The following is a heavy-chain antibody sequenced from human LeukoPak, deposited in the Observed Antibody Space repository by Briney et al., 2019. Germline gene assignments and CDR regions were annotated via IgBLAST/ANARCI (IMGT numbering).Heavy chain of an antibody. Sequence: SETLSLTCAVYGGSFSGYYWSWIHQPPGKGLEWIGEINHSGSTNYNPSLKSRVTISVDTSKNQFSLKLSSVTAADTAVYYCARALAAAGTNYYYYMDVWGKGTTDTVSS. J-gene: IGHJ6*03. CDR2: INHSGST. V-gene: IGHV4-34*01. D-gene: IGHD6-13*01. CDR3: ARALAAAGTNYYYYMDV. CDR1: GGSFSGYY.